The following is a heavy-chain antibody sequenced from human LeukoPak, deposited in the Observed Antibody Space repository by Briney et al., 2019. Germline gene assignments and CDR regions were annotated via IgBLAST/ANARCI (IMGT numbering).Heavy chain of an antibody. D-gene: IGHD3-9*01. CDR2: INPSGGST. J-gene: IGHJ6*04. V-gene: IGHV1-46*01. CDR3: ARERGKLRYFDWPHYYYGMDV. CDR1: GYTFTSYY. Sequence: ASVKVSCKASGYTFTSYYMHWVRQAPGQGLEWMGIINPSGGSTGYAQKFQGRVTMTRDTSTSTVYMELSSLRSEGTAVYYCARERGKLRYFDWPHYYYGMDVWGKGTTVTVSS.